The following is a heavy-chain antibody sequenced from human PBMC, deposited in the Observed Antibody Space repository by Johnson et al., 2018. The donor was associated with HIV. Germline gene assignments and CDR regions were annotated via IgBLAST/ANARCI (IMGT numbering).Heavy chain of an antibody. Sequence: QMLLVESGGGVVQPGRSLRLSCAASGFTFSSYAMHWVRQAPGKGLEWVAVISYDGSNKYYADSVKGRFTISRDNSKNTLYLQMNSLRAEDTAVYYFAFIEYSSLDAFDIWGQGTMVTVSS. V-gene: IGHV3-30*04. CDR3: AFIEYSSLDAFDI. J-gene: IGHJ3*02. CDR1: GFTFSSYA. D-gene: IGHD6-6*01. CDR2: ISYDGSNK.